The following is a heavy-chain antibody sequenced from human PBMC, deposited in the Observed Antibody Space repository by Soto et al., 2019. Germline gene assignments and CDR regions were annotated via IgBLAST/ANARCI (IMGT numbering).Heavy chain of an antibody. CDR3: ASGVVAAAGIVPPNYYYYYYGMDV. CDR2: IIPIFGTA. V-gene: IGHV1-69*13. CDR1: GGTFSSYA. Sequence: ASVKVSCKASGGTFSSYAISWVRQAPGQGLEWMGGIIPIFGTANYAQKFQGRVTITADESTSTAYMELGSLRSEDTAVYYCASGVVAAAGIVPPNYYYYYYGMDVWGQGTTVTVSS. D-gene: IGHD6-13*01. J-gene: IGHJ6*02.